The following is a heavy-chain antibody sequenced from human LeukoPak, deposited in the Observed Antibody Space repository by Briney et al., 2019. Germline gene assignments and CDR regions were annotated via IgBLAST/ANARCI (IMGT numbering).Heavy chain of an antibody. CDR1: GFIFSDSY. V-gene: IGHV3-11*01. CDR2: ITSSGTTT. CDR3: GGDPDYGEPY. Sequence: GGSLRLSCSAAGFIFSDSYMSWFRLSPEKGLEWIAYITSSGTTTEYANSVKGRFTISRVNAKNSLYLQMNSLRPEDTAVYYCGGDPDYGEPYWGQGTLVTVSS. J-gene: IGHJ4*02. D-gene: IGHD4/OR15-4a*01.